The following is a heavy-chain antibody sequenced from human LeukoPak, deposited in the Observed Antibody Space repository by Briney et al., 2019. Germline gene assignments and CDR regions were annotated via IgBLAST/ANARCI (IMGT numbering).Heavy chain of an antibody. CDR1: GGTFSSYA. Sequence: SVKVSCKASGGTFSSYAISWVRQAPGQGLEWMGRIIPIFGIANYAQKFQGRVTITADKSTSTAYMEQSSLRSEDTAVYYCAREDYGGNSRANYFDYWGQGTLVTVSS. CDR2: IIPIFGIA. V-gene: IGHV1-69*04. J-gene: IGHJ4*02. CDR3: AREDYGGNSRANYFDY. D-gene: IGHD4-23*01.